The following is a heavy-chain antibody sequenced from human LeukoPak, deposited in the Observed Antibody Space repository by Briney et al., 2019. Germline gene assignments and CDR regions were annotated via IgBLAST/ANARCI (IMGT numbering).Heavy chain of an antibody. J-gene: IGHJ5*02. V-gene: IGHV4-39*01. CDR2: IYYSGST. CDR1: GGSVSSSSYY. Sequence: KPSETLSLTCTVSGGSVSSSSYYWGWIRQPPGKGLEWIGSIYYSGSTYYNPSLKSRCTRSVDTSKNQCSLKPSSVTAADTAVYYCARQKQPLIDPPPGYNWFDPWGQGTLVTVSS. D-gene: IGHD6-13*01. CDR3: ARQKQPLIDPPPGYNWFDP.